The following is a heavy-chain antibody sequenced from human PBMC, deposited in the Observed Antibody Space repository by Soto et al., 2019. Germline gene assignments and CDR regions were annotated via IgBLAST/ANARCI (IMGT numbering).Heavy chain of an antibody. J-gene: IGHJ6*02. CDR2: ISYDGSNK. CDR1: GFTFSSYG. D-gene: IGHD4-4*01. V-gene: IGHV3-30*18. Sequence: GRSLRLSCAASGFTFSSYGMHWVRQPPGEGLEWVAVISYDGSNKYYADSVKGRFTISRDNSKNTLYLQMNSLRAEHTAVYYCAKDHNDYMNYYSYGMDVWGQGTTVTVSS. CDR3: AKDHNDYMNYYSYGMDV.